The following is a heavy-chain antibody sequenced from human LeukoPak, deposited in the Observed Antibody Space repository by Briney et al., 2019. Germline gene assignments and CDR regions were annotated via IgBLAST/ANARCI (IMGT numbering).Heavy chain of an antibody. CDR3: ATSLGPLTEY. J-gene: IGHJ4*02. V-gene: IGHV3-23*01. D-gene: IGHD7-27*01. CDR1: GFTFSSYA. Sequence: GGSLRLSCAASGFTFSSYAMSWVRQAPGKGLEWVSAISGSGGSTYYADSVEGRFTISRDNVKNTLYLQMDSLRAEDTAVYYCATSLGPLTEYWGQGTLVTVSS. CDR2: ISGSGGST.